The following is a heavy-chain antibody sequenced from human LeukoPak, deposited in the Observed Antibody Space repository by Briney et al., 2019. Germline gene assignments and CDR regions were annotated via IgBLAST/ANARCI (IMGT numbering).Heavy chain of an antibody. D-gene: IGHD2-2*01. CDR2: IHYSGST. J-gene: IGHJ6*04. V-gene: IGHV4-59*01. CDR3: ARAEFYCSSTREDCHYYGMDV. CDR1: GGYMNSYY. Sequence: SETLSLTCTVSGGYMNSYYWSWIRQPPGKGLEWIAYIHYSGSTNSNPSLKSRVTISVDTSKNQFSLKLSSVTAADTAVYYCARAEFYCSSTREDCHYYGMDVWGKGTTVTVSS.